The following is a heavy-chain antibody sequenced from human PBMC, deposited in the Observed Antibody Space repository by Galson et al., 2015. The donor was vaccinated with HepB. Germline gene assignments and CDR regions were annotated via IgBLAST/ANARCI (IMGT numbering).Heavy chain of an antibody. CDR2: INSDGSST. D-gene: IGHD4-17*01. CDR1: GFTFSSYV. CDR3: HTTPVTTGYYAMDV. Sequence: SLRLSCAASGFTFSSYVMHWVRQAPGKGLVWVSRINSDGSSTSYADSGKGRFTISRDNAKNTLFLQMNSLRAEDTAVYYCHTTPVTTGYYAMDVWGQGTTVTGAS. J-gene: IGHJ6*02. V-gene: IGHV3-74*01.